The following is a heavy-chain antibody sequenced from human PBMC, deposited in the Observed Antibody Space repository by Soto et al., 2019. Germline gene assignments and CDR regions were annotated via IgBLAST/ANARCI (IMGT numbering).Heavy chain of an antibody. CDR2: IDNTGSA. Sequence: PXETLSLPCTVSGASVSTGVYYWTWIRQHPGKGLEWIGYIDNTGSAYYNPSLTGRVDISVDTSKNQFSLNLQSLTAADTAFYYCAGAVSDFDVRRYRTSYFDQWGQGILVTVSA. CDR3: AGAVSDFDVRRYRTSYFDQ. CDR1: GASVSTGVYY. D-gene: IGHD3-10*02. J-gene: IGHJ4*02. V-gene: IGHV4-31*03.